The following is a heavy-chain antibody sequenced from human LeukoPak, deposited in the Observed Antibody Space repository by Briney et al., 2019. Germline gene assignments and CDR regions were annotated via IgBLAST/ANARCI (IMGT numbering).Heavy chain of an antibody. CDR2: INPDSGGT. Sequence: ASVKVSCKASGYTFTGYYMHWVRQAPGQGLEWMGWINPDSGGTVYAQKFQGRVTMTRDTSTSTVYMELSSLRSEDTAVYYCARGGRDGYNYAFDYWGQGTLVTVSS. CDR3: ARGGRDGYNYAFDY. D-gene: IGHD5-24*01. CDR1: GYTFTGYY. V-gene: IGHV1-2*02. J-gene: IGHJ4*02.